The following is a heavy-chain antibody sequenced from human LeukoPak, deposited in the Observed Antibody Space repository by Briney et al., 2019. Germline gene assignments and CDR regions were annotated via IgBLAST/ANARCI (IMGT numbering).Heavy chain of an antibody. D-gene: IGHD3-22*01. CDR1: GFTFDDYA. CDR3: AKAYYYDSSGSFDY. V-gene: IGHV3-9*01. Sequence: GGSLRLSCAASGFTFDDYAMHWVRQAPGKGLEWVSGISWNSGSIGYADSVKGRFTISRDNAKNSVYLQMNSLRAEDTALYYCAKAYYYDSSGSFDYWGQGTLVTVSS. J-gene: IGHJ4*02. CDR2: ISWNSGSI.